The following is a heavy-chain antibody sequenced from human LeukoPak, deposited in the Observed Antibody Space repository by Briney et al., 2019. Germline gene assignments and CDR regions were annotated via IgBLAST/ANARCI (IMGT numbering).Heavy chain of an antibody. D-gene: IGHD6-13*01. CDR1: GFTFSSYA. Sequence: GGSLRLSCAASGFTFSSYAMSWVRQAPGKGLEWVSAISGSGGSTYYADSVKGRFTISRDNSKNTLYLQMNSLRAEDTAVYYCARGLYSSSWYPTNYYYYYGMDVWGQGTTVTVSS. V-gene: IGHV3-23*01. CDR3: ARGLYSSSWYPTNYYYYYGMDV. J-gene: IGHJ6*02. CDR2: ISGSGGST.